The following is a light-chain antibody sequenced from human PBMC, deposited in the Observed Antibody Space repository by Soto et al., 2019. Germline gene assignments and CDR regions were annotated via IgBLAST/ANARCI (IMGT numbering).Light chain of an antibody. J-gene: IGKJ1*01. Sequence: EIEMTQSPATLSASPGERATISCRASQSVSSNLAWYQQKPGQAPRLLIYGASTMATGIPARFSGSGSGTAFTLTISSLQSEDFAIFFCQQYNNWPPDRTFGQGTKVEIK. CDR2: GAS. V-gene: IGKV3-15*01. CDR1: QSVSSN. CDR3: QQYNNWPPDRT.